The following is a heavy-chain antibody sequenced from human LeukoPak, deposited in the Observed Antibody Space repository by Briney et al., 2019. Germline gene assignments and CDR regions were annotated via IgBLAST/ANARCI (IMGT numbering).Heavy chain of an antibody. CDR1: GGSISSYY. V-gene: IGHV4-59*08. CDR2: IYYSGST. CDR3: ARVVNYMDV. D-gene: IGHD2-2*01. Sequence: SETLSLTCTASGGSISSYYWSWIRQPPGKGLEWIGYIYYSGSTYYNPSLKSRVTISVDTSKNQFSLKLSSVTAADTAVYYCARVVNYMDVWGKGTTVTVSS. J-gene: IGHJ6*03.